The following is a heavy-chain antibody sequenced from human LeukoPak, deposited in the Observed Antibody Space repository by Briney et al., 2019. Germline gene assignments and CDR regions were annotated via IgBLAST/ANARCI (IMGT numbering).Heavy chain of an antibody. V-gene: IGHV3-23*01. D-gene: IGHD1-26*01. CDR2: IIGSGGST. J-gene: IGHJ6*03. CDR1: GFTFSSYA. Sequence: GGSLRLSCAASGFTFSSYAISWVRQAPAKGLEWVSAIIGSGGSTYYADSVKGRFTISRYNSKNTLYLQMNSLRAEDTAVYYCAKQDGTHMDVWGKGTTVTISS. CDR3: AKQDGTHMDV.